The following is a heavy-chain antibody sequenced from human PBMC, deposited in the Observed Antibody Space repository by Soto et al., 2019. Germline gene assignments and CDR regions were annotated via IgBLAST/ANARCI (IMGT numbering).Heavy chain of an antibody. CDR1: GFTFDDYA. Sequence: PGGSLRLSCAASGFTFDDYAMHWVRQAPGKGLEWVSGISWNSGSIGYADSVKGRFTISRDNAKNSLYLQMNSLRAEDTALYYCAKDYIPFAAALQNWFDPWGQGTLVTVSS. CDR3: AKDYIPFAAALQNWFDP. J-gene: IGHJ5*02. CDR2: ISWNSGSI. D-gene: IGHD6-13*01. V-gene: IGHV3-9*01.